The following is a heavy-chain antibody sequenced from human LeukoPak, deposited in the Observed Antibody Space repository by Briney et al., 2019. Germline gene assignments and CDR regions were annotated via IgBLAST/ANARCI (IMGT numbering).Heavy chain of an antibody. CDR2: ISGSGGST. V-gene: IGHV3-23*01. CDR1: GFPFSDYA. CDR3: AKNTIFGVVGYFDY. D-gene: IGHD3-3*01. J-gene: IGHJ4*02. Sequence: PGGSLRLSCAASGFPFSDYAMSWVRQAPGKGLEWVSAISGSGGSTYYADSVKGRFTISRDNSKNTLYLQMNSLRAEDTAVYYCAKNTIFGVVGYFDYWGQGTLVTVSS.